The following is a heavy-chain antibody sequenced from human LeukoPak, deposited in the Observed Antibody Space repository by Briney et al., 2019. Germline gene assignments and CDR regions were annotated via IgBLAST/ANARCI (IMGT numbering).Heavy chain of an antibody. D-gene: IGHD1-26*01. CDR3: ARVGRSRGSLPNSYYYMDV. Sequence: GASVKVSCNASGDIFNSYSVGWVRQAPGQGLEWMGGIIPIFGSTNYAQKFQGRVTITTDQSTRTAYMELNSLSSDDTAVYYCARVGRSRGSLPNSYYYMDVWGKGTTVTVSS. J-gene: IGHJ6*03. CDR1: GDIFNSYS. CDR2: IIPIFGST. V-gene: IGHV1-69*05.